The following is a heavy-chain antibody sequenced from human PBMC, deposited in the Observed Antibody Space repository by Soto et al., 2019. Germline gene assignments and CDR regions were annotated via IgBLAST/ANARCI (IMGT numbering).Heavy chain of an antibody. CDR3: AKAGWQPLDAFDI. Sequence: GGSLRLSCAASGFTFSSYGMHWVRQAPGKGLEWVAVISYDGSNKYYADSVKGRFTISRDNSKNTLYLQMNSLRAEDTAVYYCAKAGWQPLDAFDIWGQGTMVTVSS. V-gene: IGHV3-30*18. J-gene: IGHJ3*02. CDR2: ISYDGSNK. D-gene: IGHD6-13*01. CDR1: GFTFSSYG.